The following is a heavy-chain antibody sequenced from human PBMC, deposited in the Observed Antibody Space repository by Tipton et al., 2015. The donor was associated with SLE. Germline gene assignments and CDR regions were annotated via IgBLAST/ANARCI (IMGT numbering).Heavy chain of an antibody. CDR2: IDYSGEKT. Sequence: SLRLSCAVSGFTFSNYAMTWVRQAPGKGLEWISAIDYSGEKTYYVDSVKGRFTISRDNSENTLYLQLNSLRAEDTAIYYCAKDMAAAADGSFQHWGQGTLVIVSS. CDR1: GFTFSNYA. V-gene: IGHV3-23*05. CDR3: AKDMAAAADGSFQH. D-gene: IGHD6-13*01. J-gene: IGHJ1*01.